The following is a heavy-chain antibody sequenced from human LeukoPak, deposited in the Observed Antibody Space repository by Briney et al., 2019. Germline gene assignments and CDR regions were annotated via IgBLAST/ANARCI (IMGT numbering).Heavy chain of an antibody. D-gene: IGHD6-13*01. V-gene: IGHV3-72*01. CDR3: ARGSAHTDY. CDR2: SRNRANSYTT. CDR1: GFTFSDHY. Sequence: GGSLRLSCAASGFTFSDHYMDWVRQAPGKGLEWVGRSRNRANSYTTEYAASVKGRFIISRDDSKNSLYLQMSSLKTEDTAVYYCARGSAHTDYWGQGTLVTVSS. J-gene: IGHJ4*02.